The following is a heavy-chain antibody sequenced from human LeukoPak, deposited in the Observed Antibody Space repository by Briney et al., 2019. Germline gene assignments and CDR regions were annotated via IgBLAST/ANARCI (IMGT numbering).Heavy chain of an antibody. CDR1: GFTFTAYY. D-gene: IGHD5-12*01. CDR3: AREGEGGYDFDY. CDR2: INPNSGGT. Sequence: ASVRVSCKASGFTFTAYYIHWVRQAPGQGPECLGWINPNSGGTNLAQKFRGRVTMTRDTAITTAYMGLSGLRSDDTAVYYCAREGEGGYDFDYWGQGTLVTVSS. J-gene: IGHJ4*02. V-gene: IGHV1-2*02.